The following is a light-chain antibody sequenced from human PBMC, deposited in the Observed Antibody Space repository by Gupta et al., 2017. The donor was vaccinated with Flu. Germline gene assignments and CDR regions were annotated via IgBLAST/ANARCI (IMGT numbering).Light chain of an antibody. V-gene: IGKV3-20*01. CDR3: QQYGNSPLT. J-gene: IGKJ4*01. CDR2: GAS. Sequence: AAYHHKPGQAPRIPIYGASSSPTRLPDRFSGSGSGTDFSLTISRLEPEDVSLYYCQQYGNSPLTFGGGTKVEIK.